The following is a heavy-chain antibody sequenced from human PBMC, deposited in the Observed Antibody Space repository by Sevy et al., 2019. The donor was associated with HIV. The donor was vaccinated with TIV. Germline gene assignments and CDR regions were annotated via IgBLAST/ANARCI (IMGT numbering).Heavy chain of an antibody. CDR2: IYYNGHI. D-gene: IGHD1-26*01. V-gene: IGHV4-59*08. CDR3: AGENAWGRGYS. Sequence: SENLSLTCTVSGGSITSLHWNWIRQPPGKGLEWIANIYYNGHINYNPSLKSRVTLSLDTSKNQFSLRLSSVTAADTAMYYCAGENAWGRGYSWGQGTLVIVSS. CDR1: GGSITSLH. J-gene: IGHJ4*02.